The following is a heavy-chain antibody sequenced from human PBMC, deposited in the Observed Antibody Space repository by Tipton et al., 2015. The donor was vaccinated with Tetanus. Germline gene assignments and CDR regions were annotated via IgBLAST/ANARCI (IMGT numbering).Heavy chain of an antibody. V-gene: IGHV4-39*01. J-gene: IGHJ3*01. CDR3: ARRSHIGAPV. CDR1: GGSFSSSNDY. CDR2: IYYGGST. D-gene: IGHD2-21*01. Sequence: TLSLTCTVSGGSFSSSNDYWAWIRQPPGKGLEWVGSIYYGGSTYFNPSLRSRGTISIDTSRNQFSLQLNSVTAADTALYFCARRSHIGAPVWGQGTLVTVAS.